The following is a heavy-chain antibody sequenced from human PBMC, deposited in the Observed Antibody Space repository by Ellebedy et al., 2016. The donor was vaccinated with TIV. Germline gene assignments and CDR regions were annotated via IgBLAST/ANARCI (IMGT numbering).Heavy chain of an antibody. J-gene: IGHJ4*02. CDR3: ARGLSYGGSHY. CDR2: INPYNGNT. Sequence: AASVKVSCKASGYTFTNYGISWVRQAPGQGLEWMGWINPYNGNTDYAPNLQGRVTMTTDTSTSTAYMEVGSLRSDDTAVYYCARGLSYGGSHYWGQGTLVTVSS. D-gene: IGHD4-23*01. CDR1: GYTFTNYG. V-gene: IGHV1-18*01.